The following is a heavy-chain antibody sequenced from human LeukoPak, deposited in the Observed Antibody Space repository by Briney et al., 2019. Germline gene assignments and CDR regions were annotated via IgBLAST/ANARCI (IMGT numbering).Heavy chain of an antibody. CDR2: ISSNGGST. V-gene: IGHV3-64*01. CDR3: AFGYCSSTSCSRDYYYYMDV. D-gene: IGHD2-2*03. Sequence: GGSLRLSYAASGFTFSSYAIHWVRQAPGKGLEYVSAISSNGGSTYYANSVKGRFTISRDNSKNTLYLQMGSLRGEDMAVYYCAFGYCSSTSCSRDYYYYMDVWGKGTTVTVSS. J-gene: IGHJ6*03. CDR1: GFTFSSYA.